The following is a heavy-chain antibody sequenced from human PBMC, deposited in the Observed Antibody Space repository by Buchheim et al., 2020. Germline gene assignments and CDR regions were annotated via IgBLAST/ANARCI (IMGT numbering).Heavy chain of an antibody. Sequence: QVQLQESGPGLEKPSETLSLTCNLSGGSISSYYWNWIRQTPEKGLEWIGYHYYSGAVNYNPSLRSRVTISVDTSKNQFSLNLRSVTAADSAVYYCARGSGSYFRRFDSWGQG. CDR1: GGSISSYY. CDR2: HYYSGAV. V-gene: IGHV4-59*01. CDR3: ARGSGSYFRRFDS. J-gene: IGHJ4*02. D-gene: IGHD3-10*01.